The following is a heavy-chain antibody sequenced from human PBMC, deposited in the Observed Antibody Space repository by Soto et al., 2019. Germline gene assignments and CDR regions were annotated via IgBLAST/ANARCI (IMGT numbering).Heavy chain of an antibody. CDR3: AKEMGATASYYYYGMDV. CDR2: ISGSGGST. D-gene: IGHD1-26*01. J-gene: IGHJ6*02. CDR1: GFTFSSYA. V-gene: IGHV3-23*01. Sequence: GGSLRLSCAASGFTFSSYAMSWVRQAPGKGLEWVSAISGSGGSTYYADSVKGRFTISRDNSKNTLYLQMNSLRAEDTAVYYCAKEMGATASYYYYGMDVWGQGTTVTVSS.